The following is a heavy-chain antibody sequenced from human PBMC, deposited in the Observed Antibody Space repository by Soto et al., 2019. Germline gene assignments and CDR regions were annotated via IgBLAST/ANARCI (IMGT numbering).Heavy chain of an antibody. CDR1: GFTFSSYA. CDR3: AKSRSASVAPNNY. Sequence: EVQLLESVGGLVQPGGSLRLSCAASGFTFSSYAMSWVRQAPGKGLEWVSSISGSDISTYYADSVKGRFTISRDNSKNTLYVQMNSLRAEDTAVYYCAKSRSASVAPNNYWGQGTLVTVSS. V-gene: IGHV3-23*01. D-gene: IGHD5-12*01. CDR2: ISGSDIST. J-gene: IGHJ4*02.